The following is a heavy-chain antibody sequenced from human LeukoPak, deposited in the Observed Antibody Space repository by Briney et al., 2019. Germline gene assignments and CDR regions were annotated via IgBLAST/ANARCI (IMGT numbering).Heavy chain of an antibody. CDR2: ISYDGTNK. J-gene: IGHJ6*03. D-gene: IGHD6-6*01. CDR1: GFTFNSYG. CDR3: AGAHLSSASTDYMTV. Sequence: PGGSLRLSCAASGFTFNSYGMHWVRQVPGKGLEWVAIISYDGTNKYYADSVKGRFTISRDSSKNTLYLQMNSLRPEDTAVYYCAGAHLSSASTDYMTVWGKGTTVTVSS. V-gene: IGHV3-30*03.